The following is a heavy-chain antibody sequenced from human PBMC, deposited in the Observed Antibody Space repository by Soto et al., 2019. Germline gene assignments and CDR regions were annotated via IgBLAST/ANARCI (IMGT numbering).Heavy chain of an antibody. CDR2: ISGSGGST. V-gene: IGHV3-23*01. CDR1: GFTFSSYA. J-gene: IGHJ4*02. D-gene: IGHD3-22*01. Sequence: GGSLRLSCAASGFTFSSYAMSWVRQAPGKELEWVSAISGSGGSTYYADSVKGRFTISRDNSKNTLYLQMNSLRAEDTAVYYCAKATYYYDSSGYYWGFDYWGQGTLVTVSS. CDR3: AKATYYYDSSGYYWGFDY.